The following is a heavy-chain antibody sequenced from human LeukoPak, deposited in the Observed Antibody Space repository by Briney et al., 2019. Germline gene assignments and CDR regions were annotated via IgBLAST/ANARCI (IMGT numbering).Heavy chain of an antibody. CDR3: AKDAYSSSWYLDY. J-gene: IGHJ4*02. CDR1: GFTFSSYG. Sequence: GGSLRLSCAASGFTFSSYGMHWVRQAPGKGLEWVASISYDGSNKYYADSVKGRFTISRDNSKNTLYLQMNSLRAEDTAVYFCAKDAYSSSWYLDYWGQGTLVTVSS. V-gene: IGHV3-30*18. D-gene: IGHD6-13*01. CDR2: ISYDGSNK.